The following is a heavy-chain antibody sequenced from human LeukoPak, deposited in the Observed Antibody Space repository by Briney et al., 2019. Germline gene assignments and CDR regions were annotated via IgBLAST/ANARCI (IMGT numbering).Heavy chain of an antibody. Sequence: PSETLSLTCSVSGGSISSSRSYWGWIRQTPGKGLEWVGSIYYNGDTYYNPSFKSRVSMSVDTAKNQISLILTSVTAADTAVYYCSREGYSCPNWFDTWGQGTLVTVSS. D-gene: IGHD4-11*01. CDR2: IYYNGDT. V-gene: IGHV4-39*07. J-gene: IGHJ5*02. CDR1: GGSISSSRSY. CDR3: SREGYSCPNWFDT.